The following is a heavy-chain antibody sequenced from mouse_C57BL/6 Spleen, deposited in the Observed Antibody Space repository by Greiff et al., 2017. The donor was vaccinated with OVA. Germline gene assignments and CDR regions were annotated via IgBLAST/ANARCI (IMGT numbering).Heavy chain of an antibody. V-gene: IGHV1-69*01. Sequence: QVQLQQPGAELVMPGASVKLSCKASGYTFTSYWMHWVKQRPGQGLEWIGEIDPSDSYTNYNQKFKGKSTLTVDKSSSTDYMQLSSLTSEDSAVYYCARIGTGTGYAKDYWGQGTSVTVSS. D-gene: IGHD2-14*01. CDR1: GYTFTSYW. J-gene: IGHJ4*01. CDR2: IDPSDSYT. CDR3: ARIGTGTGYAKDY.